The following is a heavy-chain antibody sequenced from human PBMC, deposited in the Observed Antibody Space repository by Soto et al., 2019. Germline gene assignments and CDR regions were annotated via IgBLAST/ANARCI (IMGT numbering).Heavy chain of an antibody. CDR3: ARDGLGFKEGYSGYDKFHWYFDL. J-gene: IGHJ2*01. Sequence: QVQLVQSGAEVKKPGASVKVSCKAPGYTFTGYYMHWVRQAPGQGLEWMGWINPNSGGTNYAQKLKGWVTMTRDTSISTAYMELSRVRSDDTAVYYCARDGLGFKEGYSGYDKFHWYFDLWGRVTLVTVSS. V-gene: IGHV1-2*04. CDR2: INPNSGGT. CDR1: GYTFTGYY. D-gene: IGHD5-12*01.